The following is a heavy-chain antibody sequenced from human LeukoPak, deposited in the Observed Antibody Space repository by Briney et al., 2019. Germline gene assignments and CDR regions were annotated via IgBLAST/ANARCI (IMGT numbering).Heavy chain of an antibody. CDR3: AGSLVPESAFDI. CDR2: IRYDGSNK. D-gene: IGHD2-15*01. Sequence: GGSLRLSCAASGFTFSSYGMHWVRQAPGKGLEWVAFIRYDGSNKYYADSVKGRFTISRDNSKNTLYLQMNSLRAEDTAVYYCAGSLVPESAFDIWDQGTMVTVSS. V-gene: IGHV3-30*02. CDR1: GFTFSSYG. J-gene: IGHJ3*02.